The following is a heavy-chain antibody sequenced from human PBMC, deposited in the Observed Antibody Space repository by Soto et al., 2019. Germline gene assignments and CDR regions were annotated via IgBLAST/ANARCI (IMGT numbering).Heavy chain of an antibody. V-gene: IGHV1-69*12. J-gene: IGHJ3*02. CDR2: IIPIFGTA. Sequence: QVQLVQSGAEVKKPGSSVKVSCKASGGTFSSYAISWVRQAPGQGLEWMGGIIPIFGTANYAQKFQGRVTITADESTSTAYMELSSLRSEDTAVYYCARDWQSGGDCPHDAFDIWGQGTMVTVSS. D-gene: IGHD2-21*02. CDR3: ARDWQSGGDCPHDAFDI. CDR1: GGTFSSYA.